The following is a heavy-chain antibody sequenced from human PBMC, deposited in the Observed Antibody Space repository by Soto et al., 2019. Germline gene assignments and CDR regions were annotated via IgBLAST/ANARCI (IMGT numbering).Heavy chain of an antibody. V-gene: IGHV3-7*01. D-gene: IGHD2-21*01. CDR1: GFTFSNYW. CDR2: IKQDGSEK. CDR3: ARETSADSF. J-gene: IGHJ4*02. Sequence: RLSCAASGFTFSNYWMVWVRQAPEKGPEWVATIKQDGSEKYYVDSVKGRFTISRDNTKNSLYLQMNSLRAEDTALYYCARETSADSFWGQGTLVTVSS.